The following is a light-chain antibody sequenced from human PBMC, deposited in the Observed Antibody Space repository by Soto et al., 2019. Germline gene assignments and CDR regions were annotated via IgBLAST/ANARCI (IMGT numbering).Light chain of an antibody. CDR3: QQSYSTPRT. J-gene: IGKJ1*01. CDR1: ESISGF. CDR2: AAS. V-gene: IGKV1-39*01. Sequence: DIQMTQSPSSLSASVGDRVTITSRASESISGFLNWYQQKPGMAPKVLIYAASTLQGGVPSRFSGSGSGIDFILTISSLQPEDFATYYCQQSYSTPRTFGQGTKVEIK.